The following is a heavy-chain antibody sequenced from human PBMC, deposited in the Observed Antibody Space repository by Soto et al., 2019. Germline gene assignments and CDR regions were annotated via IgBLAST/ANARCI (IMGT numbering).Heavy chain of an antibody. V-gene: IGHV3-33*06. Sequence: PGGSLRLSCAASGFNFRNYAMHWVRQAPGKGLEWVAVIWSDGSEKYYGASVKGRVTISRDNSINTVFLQMNSLRADDTALYFCAKNSGWFNTWGQGALVTVPQ. CDR1: GFNFRNYA. CDR2: IWSDGSEK. J-gene: IGHJ5*02. CDR3: AKNSGWFNT. D-gene: IGHD3-10*01.